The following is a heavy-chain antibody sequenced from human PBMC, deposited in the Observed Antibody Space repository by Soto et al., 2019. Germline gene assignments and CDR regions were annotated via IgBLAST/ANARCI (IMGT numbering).Heavy chain of an antibody. CDR2: LSSDGFGA. CDR3: ARDLGGPDY. D-gene: IGHD3-16*01. V-gene: IGHV3-74*03. CDR1: GFSLSPYW. J-gene: IGHJ4*02. Sequence: EVHLEESGGGLVQPGGSLRLSCAATGFSLSPYWMHWVRQVPGRGLEWVARLSSDGFGAAYADSVKGRFFISRDIARNTLSLQMNSLRADDTAVYYCARDLGGPDYWGRGTSVTVSS.